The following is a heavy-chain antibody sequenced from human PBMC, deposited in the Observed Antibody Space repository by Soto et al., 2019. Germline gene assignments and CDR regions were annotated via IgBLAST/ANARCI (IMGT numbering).Heavy chain of an antibody. V-gene: IGHV4-39*01. D-gene: IGHD6-13*01. J-gene: IGHJ5*02. CDR2: IYYSGST. CDR3: TRHLYSSSQNWFDP. Sequence: SETLSLTCTVSGGSISSSAYYWAWIRQPPGKGLEWIGNIYYSGSTYYNPSLKRRVTIYVDTSKSQFSLKLSSVTAADTAVYYCTRHLYSSSQNWFDPWGQRTLVTVSS. CDR1: GGSISSSAYY.